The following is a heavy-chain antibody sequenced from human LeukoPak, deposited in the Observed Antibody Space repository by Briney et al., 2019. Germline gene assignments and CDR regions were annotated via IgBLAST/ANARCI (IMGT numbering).Heavy chain of an antibody. Sequence: SRTLSLTCTVSGGSISSGDYYWSWIRQPPGKGLEWIGYIYYSGSTYYNPSLKSRVTISVDTSKNQFSLKLSSVTAADTAVYYCARVSGAAFPFIDYWGQGTLVTVSS. CDR3: ARVSGAAFPFIDY. CDR1: GGSISSGDYY. CDR2: IYYSGST. J-gene: IGHJ4*02. V-gene: IGHV4-30-4*01. D-gene: IGHD3-10*01.